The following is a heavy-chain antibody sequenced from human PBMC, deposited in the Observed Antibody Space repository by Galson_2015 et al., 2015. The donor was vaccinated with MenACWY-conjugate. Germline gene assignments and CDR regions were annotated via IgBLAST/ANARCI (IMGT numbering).Heavy chain of an antibody. CDR3: SRGYDWCSYFRA. D-gene: IGHD2-8*01. CDR2: VDRVGAT. V-gene: IGHV3-53*01. J-gene: IGHJ5*02. CDR1: GFSVIDNC. Sequence: SLRLSCAVSGFSVIDNCLSWVRQAPGKGPEWIAMVDRVGATIYADSVRGRFTVSRDNFKNAVILQMNSLRAEDTAVYRCSRGYDWCSYFRAWGQGAQVTVSS.